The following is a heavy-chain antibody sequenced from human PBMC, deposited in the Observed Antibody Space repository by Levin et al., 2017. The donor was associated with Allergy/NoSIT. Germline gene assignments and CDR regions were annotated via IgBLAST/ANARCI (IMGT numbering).Heavy chain of an antibody. D-gene: IGHD5/OR15-5a*01. CDR2: IKNEGTTK. J-gene: IGHJ4*02. V-gene: IGHV3-74*01. CDR1: GFRFSGHY. Sequence: GESLKISCEASGFRFSGHYMHWVRQAPGKGLEWVSHIKNEGTTKRYAHLAQGRFTISRDKVNDIPYLQMNSLRVEDTAIYYCVRESSSLDYWGQGTRVTVSS. CDR3: VRESSSLDY.